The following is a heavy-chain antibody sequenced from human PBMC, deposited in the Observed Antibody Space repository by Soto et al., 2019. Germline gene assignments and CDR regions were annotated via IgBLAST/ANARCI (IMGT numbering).Heavy chain of an antibody. Sequence: SETLSLTCAVSGGSISTSDYTWSWIRQPPGRGLEWIGSVYHSGATHYMPSLKNRLTMSLDKSKNQFSLAVTSVTAADTAVYYCVRERTIFGVAPGGGVDVWGQGTTVTVSS. V-gene: IGHV4-30-2*01. J-gene: IGHJ6*02. CDR3: VRERTIFGVAPGGGVDV. D-gene: IGHD3-3*01. CDR2: VYHSGAT. CDR1: GGSISTSDYT.